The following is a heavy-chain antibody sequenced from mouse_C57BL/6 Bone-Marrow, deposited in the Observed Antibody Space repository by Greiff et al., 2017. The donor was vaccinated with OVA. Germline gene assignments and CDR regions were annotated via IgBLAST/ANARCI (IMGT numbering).Heavy chain of an antibody. CDR3: ARSGWLSPFAY. CDR2: IHPNSGST. CDR1: GYTFTSYW. Sequence: QVQLKQPGAELVKPGASVKLSCKASGYTFTSYWMHWVKQRPGQGLEWIGMIHPNSGSTNYNEKFKSKATLTVDKSSSTAYMQLSSLTSEDSAVYYCARSGWLSPFAYWGQGTLVTVSA. D-gene: IGHD2-3*01. J-gene: IGHJ3*01. V-gene: IGHV1-64*01.